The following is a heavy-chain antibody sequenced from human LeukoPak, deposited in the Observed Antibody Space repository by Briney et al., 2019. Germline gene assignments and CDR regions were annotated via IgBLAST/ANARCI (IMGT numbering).Heavy chain of an antibody. CDR2: IYYSGST. V-gene: IGHV4-59*01. Sequence: SETLSLTCTVSGGSISSYYWSWIRQPPGKGLEWIGYIYYSGSTNYKPSLKSRVTISVDTSKNQFSLKLSSVTAADTAVYYCARVGFYYYYYGMDVWGQGTTVTVSS. CDR3: ARVGFYYYYYGMDV. J-gene: IGHJ6*02. CDR1: GGSISSYY.